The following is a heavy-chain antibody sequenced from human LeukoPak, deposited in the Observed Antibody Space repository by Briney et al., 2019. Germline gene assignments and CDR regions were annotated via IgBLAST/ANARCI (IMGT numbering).Heavy chain of an antibody. CDR2: IIPIFDTA. D-gene: IGHD6-13*01. V-gene: IGHV1-69*13. CDR1: GGTFSSYA. Sequence: ASVKVSCKASGGTFSSYAISWVRQAPGQGLEWMGGIIPIFDTANYAQKFQGRVTITADESTSTAYMELSSLRSEDTAVYYCARGGSSWYSYYMDVWGKGTTVTVSS. J-gene: IGHJ6*03. CDR3: ARGGSSWYSYYMDV.